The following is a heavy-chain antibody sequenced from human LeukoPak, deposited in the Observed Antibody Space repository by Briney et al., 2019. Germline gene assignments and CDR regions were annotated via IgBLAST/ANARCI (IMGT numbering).Heavy chain of an antibody. Sequence: GASLRLSCAASGFTFDSSAMSRVRQVPGKGLEWVSVITGSGGSTYYADSVKGRFTISRDTSNNTLYLQMNSLRADDTAVYYCAKLTTTWGQGTLVTVSP. V-gene: IGHV3-23*01. CDR2: ITGSGGST. CDR1: GFTFDSSA. J-gene: IGHJ5*02. D-gene: IGHD4-17*01. CDR3: AKLTTT.